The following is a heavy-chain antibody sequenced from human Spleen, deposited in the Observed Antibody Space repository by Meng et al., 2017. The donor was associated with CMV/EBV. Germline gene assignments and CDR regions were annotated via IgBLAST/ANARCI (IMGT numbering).Heavy chain of an antibody. Sequence: SETLSLTCIVSGYSIDIGYYWGWFRQPPGKGLEWIGSIYHSGSIFYNPSLKSRVTISVDTSKNQFSLKLSSVTAADTAVYYCARWVTMVRGVISSYYYGMDVWGQGTTVTVSS. D-gene: IGHD3-10*01. J-gene: IGHJ6*02. CDR1: GYSIDIGYY. CDR2: IYHSGSI. CDR3: ARWVTMVRGVISSYYYGMDV. V-gene: IGHV4-38-2*02.